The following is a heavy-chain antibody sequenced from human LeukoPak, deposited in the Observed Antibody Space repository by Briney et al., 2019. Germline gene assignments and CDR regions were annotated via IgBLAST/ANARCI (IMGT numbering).Heavy chain of an antibody. CDR1: GYTFTGYY. D-gene: IGHD1-26*01. J-gene: IGHJ6*01. CDR2: INPNSGGT. Sequence: SVKETCMASGYTFTGYYMHWVRQPPGQGLEWMGWINPNSGGTNYAQKFQGRVTMTRDTSISTAYMELSRLRSDDTAVYYCARGRYASWWEDYGLGVQGQVITVTVSS. CDR3: ARGRYASWWEDYGLGV. V-gene: IGHV1-2*02.